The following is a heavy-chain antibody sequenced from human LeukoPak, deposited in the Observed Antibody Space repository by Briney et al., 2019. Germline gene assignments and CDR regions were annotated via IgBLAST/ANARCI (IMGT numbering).Heavy chain of an antibody. CDR3: ARDPSRYYYYYMDV. CDR2: IYYSGST. Sequence: PSETLSLTCTVSGGSISSSSYYWGWIRQPPGKGLEWIGSIYYSGSTYYNPSLKSRVTISVDTSKNQYSLKLSSVTAADTAVYYCARDPSRYYYYYMDVWGKGTTVTVSS. V-gene: IGHV4-39*02. CDR1: GGSISSSSYY. J-gene: IGHJ6*03.